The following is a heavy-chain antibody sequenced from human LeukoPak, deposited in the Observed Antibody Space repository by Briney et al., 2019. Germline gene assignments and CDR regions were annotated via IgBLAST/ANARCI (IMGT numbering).Heavy chain of an antibody. D-gene: IGHD2-2*01. J-gene: IGHJ6*02. CDR1: GFIVDEYG. V-gene: IGHV3-9*01. CDR3: VRDLVPGGMEV. CDR2: ILWKSGVT. Sequence: PGRSLRLSCVVSGFIVDEYGIHWVRQGPGKGLEWVSGILWKSGVTGYADSVKGRFTTSRDKDKNSLYLQMDSLRVEDTALYYCVRDLVPGGMEVWGQGTTITVSS.